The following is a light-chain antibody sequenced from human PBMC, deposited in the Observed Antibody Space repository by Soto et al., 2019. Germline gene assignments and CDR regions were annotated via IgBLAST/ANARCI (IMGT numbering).Light chain of an antibody. J-gene: IGKJ2*01. V-gene: IGKV1-9*01. CDR1: QGTSSS. Sequence: DIQLTQSPSFLSASVGDRVTITCRASQGTSSSLAWFQQKPGKAPKLLIYAASTLQSRVPSRFSGSGSGTDFTLTINSLQPEDFATYYCQQYKSYSQFTFGQGTKLEIK. CDR2: AAS. CDR3: QQYKSYSQFT.